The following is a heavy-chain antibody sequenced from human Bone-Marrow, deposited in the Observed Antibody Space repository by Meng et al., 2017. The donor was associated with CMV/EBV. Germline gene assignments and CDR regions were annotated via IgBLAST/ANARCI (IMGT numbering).Heavy chain of an antibody. V-gene: IGHV1-2*02. CDR3: ASGGNPAGYYYGMDV. J-gene: IGHJ6*02. Sequence: ASVKVSCKASGYSFTDHYFHWVRQAPGQGLEWMGWIYPNSGGTHYAQKFHGRLTVTTDTSISTGYMELSSLGSDDTAVYYCASGGNPAGYYYGMDVWGQGTTVTVSS. D-gene: IGHD4-23*01. CDR1: GYSFTDHY. CDR2: IYPNSGGT.